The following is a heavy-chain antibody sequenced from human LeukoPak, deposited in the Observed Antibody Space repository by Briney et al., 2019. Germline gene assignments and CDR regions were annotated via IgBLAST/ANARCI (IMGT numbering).Heavy chain of an antibody. Sequence: GRSLRLSCAASGFTFSSYGMHWVRQAPGKGLEWVAVISYDGSNKYYADSVKGRFTISRDNSKNTLYLQMNSLRVEDTAVYYCLGSNVASLWGQGTLVTVSS. CDR2: ISYDGSNK. V-gene: IGHV3-30*03. CDR3: LGSNVASL. D-gene: IGHD3-3*02. J-gene: IGHJ1*01. CDR1: GFTFSSYG.